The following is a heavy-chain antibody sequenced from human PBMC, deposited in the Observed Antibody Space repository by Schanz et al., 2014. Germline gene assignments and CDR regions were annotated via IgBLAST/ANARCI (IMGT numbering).Heavy chain of an antibody. V-gene: IGHV4-61*02. CDR1: GGSISSATYY. CDR2: IYSRGSS. CDR3: ARDTTWRLDL. Sequence: QMQLQESGPGLVKPSQTLSLTCTVSGGSISSATYYWSWVRQPAGKGLEWIGRIYSRGSSTYNPSPKSRVTIPIDTSNNQFSRKLNSVTAADTAVYYCARDTTWRLDLWGRGTLVTVSS. J-gene: IGHJ2*01. D-gene: IGHD1-1*01.